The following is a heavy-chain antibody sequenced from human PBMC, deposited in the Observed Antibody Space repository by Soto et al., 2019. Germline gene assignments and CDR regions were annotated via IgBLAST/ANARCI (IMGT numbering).Heavy chain of an antibody. Sequence: PGGSLRLSCAASGFTFSSYAMHWVRQAPGKGLEWVAVISYDGSNKYYADSVKGRFTISRDNSKNTLYLQMNSLRAEDAAVYYCAREYEVVVITTWLDYWGQGTLVTVSS. D-gene: IGHD3-22*01. J-gene: IGHJ4*02. V-gene: IGHV3-30-3*01. CDR1: GFTFSSYA. CDR3: AREYEVVVITTWLDY. CDR2: ISYDGSNK.